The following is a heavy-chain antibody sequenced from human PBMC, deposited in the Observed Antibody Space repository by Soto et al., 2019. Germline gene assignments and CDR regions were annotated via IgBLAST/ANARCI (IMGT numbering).Heavy chain of an antibody. Sequence: QVQLVQSGAEVKKPGASVKVSCKASGYTFTSYGLSWVRQAPGQGLEWMGWMSAYNGNTNYAQKLQGRVTMTTGTSAGTTCVEVRKLGSADTAVYYCARGSSGGDLGCCDPWGQGTLVTVS. CDR3: ARGSSGGDLGCCDP. CDR1: GYTFTSYG. CDR2: MSAYNGNT. D-gene: IGHD6-25*01. J-gene: IGHJ5*02. V-gene: IGHV1-18*01.